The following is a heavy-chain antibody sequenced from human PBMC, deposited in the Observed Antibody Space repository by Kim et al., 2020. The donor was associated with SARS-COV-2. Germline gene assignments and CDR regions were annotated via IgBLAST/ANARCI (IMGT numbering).Heavy chain of an antibody. CDR2: ISSSSSYI. J-gene: IGHJ3*02. CDR3: ARDRPTRYYYDSSDGAFDI. Sequence: GGSLRLSCAASGFTFSSYSMNWVRQAPGKGLEWVSSISSSSSYIYYADSVKGRFTISRDNAKNSLYLQMNSLRAEDTAVYYCARDRPTRYYYDSSDGAFDIWGQGTMVTVSS. V-gene: IGHV3-21*01. D-gene: IGHD3-22*01. CDR1: GFTFSSYS.